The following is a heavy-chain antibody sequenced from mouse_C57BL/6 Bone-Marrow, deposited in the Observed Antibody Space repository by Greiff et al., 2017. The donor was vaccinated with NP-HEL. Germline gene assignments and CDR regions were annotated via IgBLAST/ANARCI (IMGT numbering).Heavy chain of an antibody. Sequence: VQLVESGAELVRPGASVTLSCKASGYTFTDYEMHWVKQTPVHGLEWIGAIDPETGGTAYNQKFKGKAILTADKSSSTAYMELRSLTSEDSAVYYCTRLGYYVDYWGQGTTLTVSS. CDR1: GYTFTDYE. J-gene: IGHJ2*01. CDR2: IDPETGGT. V-gene: IGHV1-15*01. CDR3: TRLGYYVDY. D-gene: IGHD2-1*01.